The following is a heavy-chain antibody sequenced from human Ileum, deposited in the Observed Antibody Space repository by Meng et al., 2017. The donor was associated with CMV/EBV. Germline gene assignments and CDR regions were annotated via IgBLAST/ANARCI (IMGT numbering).Heavy chain of an antibody. V-gene: IGHV3-30*02. CDR2: IPYDGSNI. J-gene: IGHJ4*02. CDR1: GFTLSKYG. D-gene: IGHD1-26*01. Sequence: ASGFTLSKYGMHWVRQAPGKGLEWVAFIPYDGSNIYYADSVKGRFTISRDNSRNTLFLQMNSLSPEDAAVYYCARGGSDSGSYPFGSWGQGTVVTVSS. CDR3: ARGGSDSGSYPFGS.